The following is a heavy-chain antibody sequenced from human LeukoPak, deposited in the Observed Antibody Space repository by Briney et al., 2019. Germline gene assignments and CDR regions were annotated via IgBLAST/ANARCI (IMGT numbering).Heavy chain of an antibody. V-gene: IGHV3-7*04. Sequence: GGALRLSCAASGFTFRSYWMSWVRQAPGKGLEWVANIKQDGTDVYYADSVKGRFTISRDNAKNSLYLQMDSLRAEDTAVYYCARDVGTFEYWGLGTPVTVSS. CDR2: IKQDGTDV. CDR1: GFTFRSYW. J-gene: IGHJ4*02. CDR3: ARDVGTFEY.